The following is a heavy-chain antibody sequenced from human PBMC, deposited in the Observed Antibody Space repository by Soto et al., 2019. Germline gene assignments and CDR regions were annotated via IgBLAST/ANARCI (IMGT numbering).Heavy chain of an antibody. D-gene: IGHD6-19*01. V-gene: IGHV3-23*01. CDR2: ISGSGGST. J-gene: IGHJ4*02. CDR1: GFTFSSYA. Sequence: GGSLRLSCAASGFTFSSYAMSWVRQAPGKGLEWVSAISGSGGSTYYADSVKGRFTISRDNSKNKLNLQMNSLRVEDTSVYYCAKGGAIAVAGIIQFDYWGQGTLVTVSS. CDR3: AKGGAIAVAGIIQFDY.